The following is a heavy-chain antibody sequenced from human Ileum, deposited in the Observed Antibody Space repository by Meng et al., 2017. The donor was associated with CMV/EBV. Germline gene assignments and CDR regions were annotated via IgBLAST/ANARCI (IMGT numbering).Heavy chain of an antibody. V-gene: IGHV3-74*01. CDR2: LNTDGSVT. CDR3: TKDLTGDLDY. CDR1: GFTFSSYW. D-gene: IGHD7-27*01. Sequence: GESLKISCAASGFTFSSYWMHWVRQAPGKGLVWVSRLNTDGSVTSYADSVKGRFTISRDNAKNTLYLQMDSLRAEDTALYYCTKDLTGDLDYWGKG. J-gene: IGHJ4*02.